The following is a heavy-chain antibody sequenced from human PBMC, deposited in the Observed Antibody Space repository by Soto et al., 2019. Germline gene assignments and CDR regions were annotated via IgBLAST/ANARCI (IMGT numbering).Heavy chain of an antibody. Sequence: LGESLKISCKGSGYSFASYWITWVRQMPGKGLEWMGRIDPTDSYTNYSSSFQGHVTFSVDKSISTAYLHWRGLKASDTAMYYCGRHAFITLGGVLVRNYFLYWGKGPLATVSS. J-gene: IGHJ4*02. CDR1: GYSFASYW. CDR3: GRHAFITLGGVLVRNYFLY. CDR2: IDPTDSYT. V-gene: IGHV5-10-1*01. D-gene: IGHD3-16*01.